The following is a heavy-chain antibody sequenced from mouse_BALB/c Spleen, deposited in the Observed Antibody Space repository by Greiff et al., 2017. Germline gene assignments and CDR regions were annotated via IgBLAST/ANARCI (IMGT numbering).Heavy chain of an antibody. Sequence: EVQLEQSGGGLVKPGGSVKLSCAASGFTFSSYAMYWVRQSPEKRLEWVATISSGGSYTYYPDSVKGRVTISRDNATNTLYLQMSSLRSEDTAMYSCARVDDYAFDYWGQGTPLPVSS. CDR2: ISSGGSYT. CDR3: ARVDDYAFDY. J-gene: IGHJ2*01. V-gene: IGHV5-9-3*01. CDR1: GFTFSSYA. D-gene: IGHD2-4*01.